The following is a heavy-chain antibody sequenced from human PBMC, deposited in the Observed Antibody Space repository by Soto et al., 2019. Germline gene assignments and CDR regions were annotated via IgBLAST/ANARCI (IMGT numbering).Heavy chain of an antibody. Sequence: SETLSLTCAVYGGSFSGYYWSWILQPPGKGLEWIGEINHSGSTNYNPSLKSRVTISVDTSKNQFSLELSSVTAADTAVYYCARGLGYCSGGSCYRGSPYYYYYYMAVRGKGTTVTVSS. D-gene: IGHD2-15*01. CDR2: INHSGST. J-gene: IGHJ6*03. CDR1: GGSFSGYY. CDR3: ARGLGYCSGGSCYRGSPYYYYYYMAV. V-gene: IGHV4-34*01.